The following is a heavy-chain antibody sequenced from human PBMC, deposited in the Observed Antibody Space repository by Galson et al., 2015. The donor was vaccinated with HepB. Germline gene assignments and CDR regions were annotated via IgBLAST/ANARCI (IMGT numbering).Heavy chain of an antibody. CDR2: INTYNGNT. CDR3: ARDFPRPHDILTGYYNRYYFDS. V-gene: IGHV1-18*01. D-gene: IGHD3-9*01. J-gene: IGHJ4*02. Sequence: SVKVSCKASGYTFTSYGITWVRQAPGQGLEWMGWINTYNGNTNYAQNLQGRATMTTDTSTSTAYMELRSLRSDDTAVYYCARDFPRPHDILTGYYNRYYFDSWGQGTLLTVSS. CDR1: GYTFTSYG.